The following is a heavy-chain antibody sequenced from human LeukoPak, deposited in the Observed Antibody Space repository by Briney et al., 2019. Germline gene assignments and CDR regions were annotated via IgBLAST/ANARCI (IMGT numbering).Heavy chain of an antibody. CDR1: GGSFSGYY. CDR2: INHSGST. J-gene: IGHJ5*02. CDR3: ARQGQDNWFDP. V-gene: IGHV4-34*01. Sequence: SETLSLTCAVYGGSFSGYYWSWIRQPPGKGLEWIGEINHSGSTNYNPSLKSRVTISVDTSKNQFSLKLSSVTAADTAAYYCARQGQDNWFDPWGQGTLVTVSS.